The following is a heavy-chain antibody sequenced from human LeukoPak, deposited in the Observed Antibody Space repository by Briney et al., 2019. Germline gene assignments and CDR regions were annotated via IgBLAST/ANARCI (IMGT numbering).Heavy chain of an antibody. CDR3: ARCQYCTNGVCYFGNWFDP. D-gene: IGHD2-8*01. CDR1: GYTFTSYG. V-gene: IGHV1-18*01. J-gene: IGHJ5*02. CDR2: ISAYNGNT. Sequence: ASVKVSRKASGYTFTSYGISWVRQAPGQGVEWMGWISAYNGNTNYAQKLQGRVTMTTDTSTSTAYMELRSLRSDDTAVYYCARCQYCTNGVCYFGNWFDPWGQGTLVTVSS.